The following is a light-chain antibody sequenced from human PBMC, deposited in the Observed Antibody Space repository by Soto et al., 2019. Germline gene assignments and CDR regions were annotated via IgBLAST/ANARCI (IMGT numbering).Light chain of an antibody. CDR1: QSVSSN. V-gene: IGKV3-15*01. Sequence: EIVMTQSPASLSVSPGERATLSCTASQSVSSNLAWFQQKPGQAPRLLIYGASTRVTGIPARFSGSGSGTEFTLTIRSLQSEDFAIYYCQQYNNWPPWTFGQGTKVELK. CDR2: GAS. CDR3: QQYNNWPPWT. J-gene: IGKJ1*01.